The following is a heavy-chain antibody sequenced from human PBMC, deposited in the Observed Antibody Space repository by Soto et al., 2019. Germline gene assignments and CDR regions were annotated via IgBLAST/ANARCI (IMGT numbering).Heavy chain of an antibody. D-gene: IGHD3-3*01. CDR3: ARVEDYDFWSGYYTSGGWFDP. CDR2: IYYSGST. CDR1: GGSISSYY. V-gene: IGHV4-59*01. J-gene: IGHJ5*02. Sequence: PSETLSLTCTVSGGSISSYYWSWIRQPPGKGLEWIGYIYYSGSTNYNPSLKSRVTISVDTSKNQFSLKLSSVTAADTAVYYCARVEDYDFWSGYYTSGGWFDPWGQGTLVTVSS.